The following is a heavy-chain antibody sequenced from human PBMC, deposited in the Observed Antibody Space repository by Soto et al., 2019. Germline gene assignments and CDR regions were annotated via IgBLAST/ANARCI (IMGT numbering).Heavy chain of an antibody. CDR1: GFTFSDHY. Sequence: GGSLRLSCAASGFTFSDHYMSWIRQTPEEGLEWVSYISTRGSDIYYADSVKGRFTISRDDAKNSLHLQMNSLRAEDTAVYYCARGHYGMDVWGQGTTVTVS. V-gene: IGHV3-11*01. CDR2: ISTRGSDI. CDR3: ARGHYGMDV. J-gene: IGHJ6*02.